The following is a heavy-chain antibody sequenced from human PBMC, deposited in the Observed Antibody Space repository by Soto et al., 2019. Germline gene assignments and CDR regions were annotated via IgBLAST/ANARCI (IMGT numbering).Heavy chain of an antibody. D-gene: IGHD6-19*01. V-gene: IGHV3-30*18. Sequence: GGSLRLSCAASGFTFSSYGMHWVRQAPGKGLEWVAVISYDGSNKYYADSVKGRFTISRDNSKNTLYLQMNSLRAEDTAVYYCAKELLEAVAAPDAFDIWGQGTMVTVSS. CDR3: AKELLEAVAAPDAFDI. CDR1: GFTFSSYG. J-gene: IGHJ3*02. CDR2: ISYDGSNK.